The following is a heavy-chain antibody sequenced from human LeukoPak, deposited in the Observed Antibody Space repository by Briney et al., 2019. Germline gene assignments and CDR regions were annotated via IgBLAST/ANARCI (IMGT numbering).Heavy chain of an antibody. J-gene: IGHJ5*02. D-gene: IGHD3-3*02. V-gene: IGHV4-30-2*01. CDR1: GGSISSGAYY. Sequence: PSETLSLTCTVSGGSISSGAYYWSWIRQPPGKGLEWIGYIYHSGSTYYNPTLKSRVIISVDRSKNQFSLKLSSVTAADTAVYYCASGIHGHFWSGLNWFDPWGQGTLVTVSS. CDR3: ASGIHGHFWSGLNWFDP. CDR2: IYHSGST.